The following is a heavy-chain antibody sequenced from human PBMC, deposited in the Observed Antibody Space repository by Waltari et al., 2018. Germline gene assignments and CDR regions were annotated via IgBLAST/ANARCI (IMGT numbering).Heavy chain of an antibody. CDR2: IYYSGST. V-gene: IGHV4-39*01. D-gene: IGHD6-19*01. J-gene: IGHJ4*02. CDR3: ARGLGSSGYDY. CDR1: GGSISSSSYY. Sequence: QLQLQESGPGLVKPSETLSLTCTVSGGSISSSSYYWGWIRQPPGKGLEWIGSIYYSGSTYYNPSLKSRVTISVDTSKNQFSLKLSSVTAADTAVYYCARGLGSSGYDYWSQGTLVTVSS.